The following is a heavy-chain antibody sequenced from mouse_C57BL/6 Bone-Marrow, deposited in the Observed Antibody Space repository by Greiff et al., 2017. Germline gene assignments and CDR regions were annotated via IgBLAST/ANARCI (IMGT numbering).Heavy chain of an antibody. D-gene: IGHD2-4*01. V-gene: IGHV1-4*01. J-gene: IGHJ3*01. Sequence: VQLQQSGAELARPGASVKMSCKASGYTFTSYTMHWVKQRPGQGLEWIGYINPSSGYTKYNQKFKDKATLTADKSSSTAYMQLSSLTSEDSAVYYCAREGDYDVVPWFAYWGQGTLVTVSA. CDR1: GYTFTSYT. CDR2: INPSSGYT. CDR3: AREGDYDVVPWFAY.